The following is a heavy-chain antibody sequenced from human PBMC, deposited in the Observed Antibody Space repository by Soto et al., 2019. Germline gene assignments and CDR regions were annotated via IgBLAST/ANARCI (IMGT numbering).Heavy chain of an antibody. CDR3: ARARQYYDCELDP. V-gene: IGHV4-4*02. Sequence: SETLSLTCAVSGASIASDHWWTWIRQPPGKGLEWIAEVRHTGSTEYSPSLRSRVTISVDKSKNQISLKVSSVTAADTAIYYFARARQYYDCELDPRGQRTLVTGSS. CDR2: VRHTGST. J-gene: IGHJ5*02. CDR1: GASIASDHW. D-gene: IGHD3-16*01.